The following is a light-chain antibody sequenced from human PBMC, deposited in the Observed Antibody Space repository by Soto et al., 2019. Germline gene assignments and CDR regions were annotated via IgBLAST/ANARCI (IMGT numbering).Light chain of an antibody. CDR2: GSS. Sequence: EIVLTQSPGTLSLSPGERATLSCRASQSVSISYLAWYQQKPGQAPRLLIYGSSSRATGIPDRFSGSGSGTDITLTVSRLEPEDFAVYYCQHYGSSPYTFGQGTKLEIK. CDR3: QHYGSSPYT. J-gene: IGKJ2*01. CDR1: QSVSISY. V-gene: IGKV3-20*01.